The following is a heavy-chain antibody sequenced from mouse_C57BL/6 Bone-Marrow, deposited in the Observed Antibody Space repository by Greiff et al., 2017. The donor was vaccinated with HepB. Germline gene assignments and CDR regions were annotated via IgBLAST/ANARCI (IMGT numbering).Heavy chain of an antibody. D-gene: IGHD1-1*01. J-gene: IGHJ2*01. Sequence: DVQLQESGGGLVQPGGSMKLSCAASGFTFSDAWMDWVRQSPEKGLEWVAEIRNKANNHATYYAESVKGRFTISRDDSKSSVYLQMNSLRAEDTGIYYCTFLGTTVVATDYWGQGTTLTVSS. CDR3: TFLGTTVVATDY. V-gene: IGHV6-6*01. CDR1: GFTFSDAW. CDR2: IRNKANNHAT.